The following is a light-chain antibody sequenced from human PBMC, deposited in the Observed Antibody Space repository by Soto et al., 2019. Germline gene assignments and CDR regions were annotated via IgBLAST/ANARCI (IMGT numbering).Light chain of an antibody. CDR2: EVS. CDR3: SSYTSSSTRV. Sequence: QSVLTQPASVSGSPGQSITISCTGTSSDVGAYNYVSWYQQHPGKAPKLMIYEVSNRPSGLSNRFSGSKSGNTASLIISGLQAEDKADYYCSSYTSSSTRVFGTGTKLTVL. V-gene: IGLV2-14*01. J-gene: IGLJ1*01. CDR1: SSDVGAYNY.